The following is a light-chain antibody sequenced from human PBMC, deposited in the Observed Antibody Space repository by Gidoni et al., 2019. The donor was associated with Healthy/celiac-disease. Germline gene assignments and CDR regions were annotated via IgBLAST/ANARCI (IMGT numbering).Light chain of an antibody. CDR2: VAS. V-gene: IGKV3-11*01. J-gene: IGKJ2*01. CDR1: QSVSSY. Sequence: EIVLTQSPATLSLSPGERATLSCMASQSVSSYLAWYQQKTGQAPRLLIYVASNRATGIPARFSGSGSGTDFTLTISSLEPEDFAVYYCQQRSNWPYTFGQGTKLEIK. CDR3: QQRSNWPYT.